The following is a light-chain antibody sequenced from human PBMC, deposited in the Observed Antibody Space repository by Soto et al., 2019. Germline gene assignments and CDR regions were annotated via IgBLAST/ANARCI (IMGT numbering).Light chain of an antibody. CDR3: SSYAGSNNLV. Sequence: SALTQPPSASGSPGQSVTISCTGTSSDVGGYNYVSWYQQHPGKAPKLMIYEVSKRHSGVPDRFSGSKSGNTASLTVSGLQAEDEADYYCSSYAGSNNLVFGGGTKLTGL. CDR1: SSDVGGYNY. J-gene: IGLJ2*01. V-gene: IGLV2-8*01. CDR2: EVS.